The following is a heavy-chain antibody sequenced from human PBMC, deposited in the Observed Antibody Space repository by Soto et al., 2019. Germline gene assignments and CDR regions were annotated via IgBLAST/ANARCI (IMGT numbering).Heavy chain of an antibody. Sequence: GESLKISCKGSGYSFTRYWIAWVRQMPGKGLEWMGIIYRGGSDARYSPSFQGQVTMSADKSITTAYVQWSSLKASDTGMYYCARVRRGRDYVSFDYWGQGTPVTVSS. CDR2: IYRGGSDA. CDR3: ARVRRGRDYVSFDY. V-gene: IGHV5-51*01. J-gene: IGHJ4*02. CDR1: GYSFTRYW. D-gene: IGHD4-17*01.